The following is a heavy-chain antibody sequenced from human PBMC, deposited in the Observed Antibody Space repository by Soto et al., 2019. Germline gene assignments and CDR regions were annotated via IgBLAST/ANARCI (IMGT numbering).Heavy chain of an antibody. D-gene: IGHD5-12*01. CDR1: GGSISSSSYY. V-gene: IGHV4-39*01. J-gene: IGHJ4*02. Sequence: QLQLQESGPALVKPSETLSLTCTVSGGSISSSSYYWGWIRQPPGKGLEWIASIYYSENTYYNPSLKSRVTISVDTSKKQFSLKLSSLTASDTAVYYCATTNRYSGYDVLLVDYWGQGTLVTVSS. CDR2: IYYSENT. CDR3: ATTNRYSGYDVLLVDY.